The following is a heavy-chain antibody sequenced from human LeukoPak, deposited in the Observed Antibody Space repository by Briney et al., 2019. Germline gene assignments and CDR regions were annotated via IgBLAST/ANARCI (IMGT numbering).Heavy chain of an antibody. CDR2: IYHSGST. J-gene: IGHJ6*03. Sequence: PSETLSLTCTVSVYSISSGYYWGWIRQPPGKGLEWIGSIYHSGSTYYNPSLKSRVTISVDTAKKQLSLKVTSVTAADTAVYYCARSRYYDSSGSYSVFDYYFYMDVWGKGTTVTVSS. CDR1: VYSISSGYY. D-gene: IGHD3-22*01. V-gene: IGHV4-38-2*02. CDR3: ARSRYYDSSGSYSVFDYYFYMDV.